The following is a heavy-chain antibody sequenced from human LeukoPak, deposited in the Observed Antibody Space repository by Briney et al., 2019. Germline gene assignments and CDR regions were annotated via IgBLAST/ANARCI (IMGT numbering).Heavy chain of an antibody. CDR1: GASISGYY. CDR3: ARQGWYDFDY. J-gene: IGHJ4*02. V-gene: IGHV4-4*09. D-gene: IGHD6-19*01. Sequence: SETLSLTCTASGASISGYYWSWIRQPPGKELEWIGYFYTSGSAHYNPSLRSRVTMSVDTSKNQFSLKLSSVTAADTAVYYCARQGWYDFDYWGQGTLVTVSS. CDR2: FYTSGSA.